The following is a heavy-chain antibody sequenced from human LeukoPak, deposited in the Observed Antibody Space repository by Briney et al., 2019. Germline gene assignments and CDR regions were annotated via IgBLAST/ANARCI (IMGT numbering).Heavy chain of an antibody. CDR3: ARDLAYYYGSGSYYNGEGWFDP. D-gene: IGHD3-10*01. Sequence: ASVKVSCKASGYTFTGYYMHWVRQAPGQGLEWMGWINPNSGGTNYAQKFQGRVTMTRDTSISTAYMELSRLRSDDTAVYYCARDLAYYYGSGSYYNGEGWFDPWGQGTLVTVSS. CDR2: INPNSGGT. J-gene: IGHJ5*02. CDR1: GYTFTGYY. V-gene: IGHV1-2*02.